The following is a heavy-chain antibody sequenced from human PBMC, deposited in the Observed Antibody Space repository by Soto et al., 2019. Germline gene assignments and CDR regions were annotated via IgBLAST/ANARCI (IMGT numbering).Heavy chain of an antibody. CDR2: IKQDGSEK. D-gene: IGHD2-2*01. V-gene: IGHV3-7*03. CDR3: ARGHTTSPNWFDP. Sequence: GSLRLSCAASGFTFSSYWMSWVRHSPGKGLEWVANIKQDGSEKFYVDSVKGRFTISKDNAKNSVYLQMNSLRAEDTAVYYCARGHTTSPNWFDPWGQGTLVTVSS. CDR1: GFTFSSYW. J-gene: IGHJ5*02.